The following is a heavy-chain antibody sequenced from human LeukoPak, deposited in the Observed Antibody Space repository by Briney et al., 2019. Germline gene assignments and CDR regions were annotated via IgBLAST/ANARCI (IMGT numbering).Heavy chain of an antibody. Sequence: SETLSLTCTVSGGSISNTNDYWGWIRQPPGKGLEWIGSVYYSGSTYYNPSLKSRVTIFVDTSKKQISLKLTSVTAADTAVYYCARDIVYLIDEDYGWGQGILVTVSS. CDR2: VYYSGST. D-gene: IGHD4-17*01. CDR3: ARDIVYLIDEDYG. J-gene: IGHJ4*02. CDR1: GGSISNTNDY. V-gene: IGHV4-39*07.